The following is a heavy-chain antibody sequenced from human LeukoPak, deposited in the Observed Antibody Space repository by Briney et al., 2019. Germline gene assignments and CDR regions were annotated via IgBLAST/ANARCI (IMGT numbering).Heavy chain of an antibody. CDR3: ARSATFSITIIRGVPKYFDS. CDR1: GFTVTNNY. J-gene: IGHJ4*02. D-gene: IGHD3-10*01. V-gene: IGHV3-66*01. Sequence: GGSLRLSCAASGFTVTNNYINWVRQTPGKGLAWLSVIYSGDSTNYADSVKGRFTISRDISKNTVYLQLNSLRAEDTAVYYRARSATFSITIIRGVPKYFDSWGQGTLVTVSS. CDR2: IYSGDST.